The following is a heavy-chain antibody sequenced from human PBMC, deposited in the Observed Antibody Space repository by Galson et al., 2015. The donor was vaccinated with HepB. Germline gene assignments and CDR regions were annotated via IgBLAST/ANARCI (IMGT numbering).Heavy chain of an antibody. CDR2: ISYDGSNK. D-gene: IGHD3-3*01. CDR1: GFTFSSYA. Sequence: SLRLSCAASGFTFSSYAMHWVRQAPGKGLEWVAVISYDGSNKYYADSVKGRFTISRDNSKNTLYLQMNSLRAEDTAVYYCARVLERTVWAFDYWGQGTLVTVSS. V-gene: IGHV3-30-3*01. CDR3: ARVLERTVWAFDY. J-gene: IGHJ4*02.